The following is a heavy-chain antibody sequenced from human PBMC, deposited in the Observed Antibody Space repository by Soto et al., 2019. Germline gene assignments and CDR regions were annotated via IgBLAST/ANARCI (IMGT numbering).Heavy chain of an antibody. J-gene: IGHJ5*02. Sequence: QAQLVQPGAEVKKPGASVKVSCKASSYTFTSYGFSWVRQAPGQGLEWMGWIAAYNGNTKYAQKWQGRVTMPTDTSKSTAYMEVRSLRSDDTAGYYCAGEGPNHRLSWGQGTLVTVSS. D-gene: IGHD3-16*02. CDR1: SYTFTSYG. CDR2: IAAYNGNT. CDR3: AGEGPNHRLS. V-gene: IGHV1-18*01.